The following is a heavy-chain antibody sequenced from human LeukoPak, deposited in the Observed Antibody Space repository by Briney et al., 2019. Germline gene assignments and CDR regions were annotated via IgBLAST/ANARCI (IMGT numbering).Heavy chain of an antibody. CDR3: ARDRLRLGYERTNWFDP. Sequence: ASVKVSCKASGYTFTGYYIHWVRQAPGQGLEWMGWINPNSGGTNYAQKFQDRVSMTRDTSISTTYMELSSLRSDDTAVYYCARDRLRLGYERTNWFDPWGQGTLVTVSS. J-gene: IGHJ5*02. CDR1: GYTFTGYY. CDR2: INPNSGGT. D-gene: IGHD2-15*01. V-gene: IGHV1-2*02.